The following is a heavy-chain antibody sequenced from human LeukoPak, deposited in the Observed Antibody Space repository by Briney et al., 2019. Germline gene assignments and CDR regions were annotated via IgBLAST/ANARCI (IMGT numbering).Heavy chain of an antibody. CDR1: GFTFSSYS. J-gene: IGHJ4*02. D-gene: IGHD3-3*01. Sequence: GGSLRLSCAAPGFTFSSYSMSWVRQAPGKGLEWVSGISGSGGSTYYADSVKGRFTISRDNSKNTLYVQMNSLRAEDTAVYYCAKGPYYDFWSGPPDYWGQGTLVTVSS. V-gene: IGHV3-23*01. CDR2: ISGSGGST. CDR3: AKGPYYDFWSGPPDY.